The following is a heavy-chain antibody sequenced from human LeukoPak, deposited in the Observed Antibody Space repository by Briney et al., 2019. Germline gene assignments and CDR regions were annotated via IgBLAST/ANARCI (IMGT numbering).Heavy chain of an antibody. D-gene: IGHD2-15*01. V-gene: IGHV4-38-2*01. CDR2: IYHSGST. J-gene: IGHJ5*02. CDR3: ARVPHSCSGGTCYSRWFDP. Sequence: SETLSLTCAVYGGSFSGYYWGWIRQPPGKGLESIGSIYHSGSTYYNPSLKSRVTISVDTSKNQFSLKLSSVTAADTAVYYCARVPHSCSGGTCYSRWFDPWGQGTLVTVSS. CDR1: GGSFSGYY.